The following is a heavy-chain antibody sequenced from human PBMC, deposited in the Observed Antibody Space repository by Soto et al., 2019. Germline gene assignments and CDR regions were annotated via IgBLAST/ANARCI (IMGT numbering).Heavy chain of an antibody. D-gene: IGHD6-13*01. CDR1: GFSFDDYA. CDR3: VRAAGIAAAGSSQGVL. V-gene: IGHV3-9*01. J-gene: IGHJ4*02. Sequence: LRLSCAASGFSFDDYAMHWVRQVPGKGLEWVSGISWNSGSVGYADSVKGRFTISRDNSKNTVSLQMDSLTGEDSALYYCVRAAGIAAAGSSQGVLWGQGTLVTVSS. CDR2: ISWNSGSV.